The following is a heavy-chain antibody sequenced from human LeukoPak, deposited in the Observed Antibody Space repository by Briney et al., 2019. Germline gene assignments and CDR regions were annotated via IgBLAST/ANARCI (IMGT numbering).Heavy chain of an antibody. Sequence: GGSLRLSCAASGFTFSSYAMSWVRQAPGKGLEWVAVISYDGSNKYYADSVKGRFTISRDNSKNTLYLQMNSLRAEDTAVYYCARRLGELSLAAFDYWGQGTLVTVSS. V-gene: IGHV3-30-3*01. CDR3: ARRLGELSLAAFDY. CDR1: GFTFSSYA. D-gene: IGHD3-16*02. CDR2: ISYDGSNK. J-gene: IGHJ4*02.